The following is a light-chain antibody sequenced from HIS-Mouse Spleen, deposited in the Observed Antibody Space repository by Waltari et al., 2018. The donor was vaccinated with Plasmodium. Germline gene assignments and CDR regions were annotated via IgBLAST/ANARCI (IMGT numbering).Light chain of an antibody. CDR2: EDS. CDR1: ALPTKY. V-gene: IGLV3-10*01. Sequence: SYELTQPPSVSVSPGQTARITCPGDALPTKYAYCYQQKSGKGPVLVIYEDSKRPSGIPEGFSGSSSGTMATLTISGAQVEDEADYYCYSTDSSGNHRVFGGGTKLTVL. J-gene: IGLJ3*02. CDR3: YSTDSSGNHRV.